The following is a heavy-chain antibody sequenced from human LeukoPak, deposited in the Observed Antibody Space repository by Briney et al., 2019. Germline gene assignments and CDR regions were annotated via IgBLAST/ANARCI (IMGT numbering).Heavy chain of an antibody. CDR1: GGSISSYY. V-gene: IGHV4-59*08. CDR2: ISYSGST. D-gene: IGHD6-13*01. CDR3: ARSRGVPGVDAFDI. J-gene: IGHJ3*02. Sequence: SETLSLTCTVSGGSISSYYWSWIRQPPGKGLEWIGYISYSGSTNYNPSLKSRVTISVDTPKNQFSLKLSSVTAADTAVYYCARSRGVPGVDAFDIWGQGTMVTVSS.